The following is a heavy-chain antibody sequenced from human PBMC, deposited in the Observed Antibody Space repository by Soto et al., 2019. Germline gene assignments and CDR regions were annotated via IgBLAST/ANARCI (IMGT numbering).Heavy chain of an antibody. CDR3: ARGRVAITIFGVVTNNWFDS. CDR1: GYTFTSYD. CDR2: RNPNSGNT. D-gene: IGHD3-3*01. V-gene: IGHV1-8*01. J-gene: IGHJ5*01. Sequence: GASVKVSCKASGYTFTSYDINWVRQATGQGLEWMGWRNPNSGNTGYAQKFQGRVTITRNTSISTAYMELSSLRSEDTAVYYCARGRVAITIFGVVTNNWFDSWGQGTLVTVSS.